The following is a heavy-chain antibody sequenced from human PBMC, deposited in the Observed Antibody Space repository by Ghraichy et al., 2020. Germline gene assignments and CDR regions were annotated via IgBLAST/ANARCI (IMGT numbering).Heavy chain of an antibody. CDR1: AYTFTSYGTNYG. V-gene: IGHV1-18*01. CDR3: ARAPYGDYAIDP. Sequence: ASVKVSCKASAYTFTSYGTNYGITWVRQAPGQGLEWMGWVNVYNGNTVYAQKLQGRVTMTTDISTTTAYMELRSLRSDDTALYYCARAPYGDYAIDPWGQGTLVTVSS. CDR2: VNVYNGNT. J-gene: IGHJ5*02. D-gene: IGHD4-17*01.